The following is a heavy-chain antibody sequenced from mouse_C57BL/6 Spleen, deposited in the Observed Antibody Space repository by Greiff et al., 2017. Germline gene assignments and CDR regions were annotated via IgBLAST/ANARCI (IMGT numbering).Heavy chain of an antibody. CDR1: GYTFTEYT. D-gene: IGHD4-1*01. CDR2: FYPGSGSI. J-gene: IGHJ1*03. CDR3: ARHGPPGRGSRDWYFDV. Sequence: VKLQESGAELVKPGASVKLSCKASGYTFTEYTIHWVKQRSGQGLEWIGWFYPGSGSIKYNEKFKGKATLTADKSSSTVYMELSRLTSEDSAVYFCARHGPPGRGSRDWYFDVWGTGTTVTVSS. V-gene: IGHV1-62-2*01.